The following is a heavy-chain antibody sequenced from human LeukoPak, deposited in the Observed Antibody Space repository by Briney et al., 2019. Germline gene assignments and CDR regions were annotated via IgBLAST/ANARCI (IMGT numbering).Heavy chain of an antibody. V-gene: IGHV3-7*03. CDR3: ARVGGSYGIGFDY. J-gene: IGHJ4*02. Sequence: GGSLRLSCAASGFTFSSYWMSWVRQAPGKGLEWVANIKQDGSEKYYVDSVKGRFTISRDNAKNSLYLQMNSLRAEDTAVYYCARVGGSYGIGFDYWGQGTLVTVSS. CDR1: GFTFSSYW. CDR2: IKQDGSEK. D-gene: IGHD1-26*01.